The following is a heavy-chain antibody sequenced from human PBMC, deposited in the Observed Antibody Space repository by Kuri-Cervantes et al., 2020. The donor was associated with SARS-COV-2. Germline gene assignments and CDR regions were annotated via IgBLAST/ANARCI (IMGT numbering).Heavy chain of an antibody. D-gene: IGHD5-24*01. CDR3: ARAHPSRRGFDY. CDR1: GFTFSSYG. CDR2: IRYDGSNK. J-gene: IGHJ4*02. Sequence: GGSLRLSCAASGFTFSSYGMHWVRQAPGKGLEWVAFIRYDGSNKYYADSVKGRFTISRDNSKNTLYLQMNSLRAEDTAVYYCARAHPSRRGFDYWGQGTLVTVSS. V-gene: IGHV3-30*02.